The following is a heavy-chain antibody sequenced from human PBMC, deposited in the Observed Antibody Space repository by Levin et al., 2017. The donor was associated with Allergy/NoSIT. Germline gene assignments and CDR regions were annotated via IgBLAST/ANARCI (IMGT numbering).Heavy chain of an antibody. CDR2: SSSGGSTS. CDR1: GLSLSDHE. D-gene: IGHD2-2*01. CDR3: AREILTAVHYYYGMDL. J-gene: IGHJ6*02. Sequence: AGGSLRLSCVASGLSLSDHEMNWVRQAPGKGLEWVSFSSSGGSTSWYADSVKGRFTISRDNAKNSLYLQMNSLRADDTAVYYCAREILTAVHYYYGMDLWGQGTTVTVS. V-gene: IGHV3-48*03.